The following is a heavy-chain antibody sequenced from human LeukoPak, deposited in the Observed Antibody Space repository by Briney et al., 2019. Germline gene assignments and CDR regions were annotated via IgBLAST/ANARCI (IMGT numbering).Heavy chain of an antibody. CDR3: ARHAARRALYSYYGMDV. V-gene: IGHV1-18*04. Sequence: ASVKVSCKASGYTFTSYGISWVRQAPGQGLEWMGWISAYNGNTNYAQKLQGRVTMTIDTSTSTAYMELRSLRSDDTAVYYCARHAARRALYSYYGMDVWGKGTTVTVSS. CDR2: ISAYNGNT. J-gene: IGHJ6*04. D-gene: IGHD6-6*01. CDR1: GYTFTSYG.